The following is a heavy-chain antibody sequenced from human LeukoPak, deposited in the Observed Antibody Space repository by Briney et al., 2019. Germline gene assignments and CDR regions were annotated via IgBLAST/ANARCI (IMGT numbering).Heavy chain of an antibody. CDR3: ARALPAAGPTFDY. CDR1: GGTFSSYA. V-gene: IGHV1-69*04. CDR2: IIPILGIA. Sequence: ASVKVSCKASGGTFSSYAISWVRQAPGQGLEWMGRIIPILGIANYAQKFQGRVTITADKSTSTAYMELSSLRSDDTAVYYCARALPAAGPTFDYWGQGTLVTVSS. J-gene: IGHJ4*02. D-gene: IGHD6-13*01.